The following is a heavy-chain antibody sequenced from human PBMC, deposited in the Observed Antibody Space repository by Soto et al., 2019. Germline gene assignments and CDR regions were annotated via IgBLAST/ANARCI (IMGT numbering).Heavy chain of an antibody. CDR1: GYPFTNYG. CDR2: INPNNDNS. J-gene: IGHJ4*02. V-gene: IGHV1-18*04. Sequence: QVQLVQSGAEVKKPGASVKVSCKASGYPFTNYGISWVRQAPGQGLEWVGWINPNNDNSVSAQKFQDRVTLTTDTSTSTVYMELRSLTSDDTAFYYCARTPTYSRLGDHWGQGTLVTVAS. D-gene: IGHD3-22*01. CDR3: ARTPTYSRLGDH.